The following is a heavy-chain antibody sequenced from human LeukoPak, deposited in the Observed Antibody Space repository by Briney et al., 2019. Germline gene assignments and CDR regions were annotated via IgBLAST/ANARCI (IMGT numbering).Heavy chain of an antibody. D-gene: IGHD3-16*01. CDR2: ISSSSDFI. CDR3: ARDLAYALFGY. CDR1: GFTFSSYS. J-gene: IGHJ4*02. V-gene: IGHV3-48*01. Sequence: GGSLRLSCAASGFTFSSYSMNWVRQAPGKGLEWVSYISSSSDFIYYADSVKGRFTISRDNAKNSLYLQMNSLRAEDTAVYFCARDLAYALFGYWGQGTLVTVSS.